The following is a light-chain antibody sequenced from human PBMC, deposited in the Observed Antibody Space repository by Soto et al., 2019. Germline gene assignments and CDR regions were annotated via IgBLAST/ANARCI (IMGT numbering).Light chain of an antibody. J-gene: IGKJ1*01. CDR2: AAS. Sequence: DIQMTQSPSSLSASVGDRVTITCRASQTISNYLNWYQQKPGKAPKLLIYAASTLQSGVPSRFSGSGSGTDFTLTISCLQPEDFVTYYCQQSYSTPRTFGQGTKVEVK. CDR1: QTISNY. CDR3: QQSYSTPRT. V-gene: IGKV1-39*01.